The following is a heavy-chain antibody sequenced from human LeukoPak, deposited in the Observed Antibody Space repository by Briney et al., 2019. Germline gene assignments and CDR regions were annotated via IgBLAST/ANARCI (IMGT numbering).Heavy chain of an antibody. CDR2: INHSGST. Sequence: PSETLSLTCAVYGGSFSGYYWSWIRQPPGKGLEWIGEINHSGSTNYNPSLKSRVTISVDTSKNQFSLKLSSVTAADTAVYYCARQGYCSGGSCYEPYYYYGMDVWGQGTTVTVSS. D-gene: IGHD2-15*01. CDR1: GGSFSGYY. CDR3: ARQGYCSGGSCYEPYYYYGMDV. J-gene: IGHJ6*02. V-gene: IGHV4-34*01.